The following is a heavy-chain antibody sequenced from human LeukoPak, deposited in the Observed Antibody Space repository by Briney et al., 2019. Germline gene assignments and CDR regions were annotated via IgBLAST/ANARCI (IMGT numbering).Heavy chain of an antibody. CDR2: INTNSDGT. CDR1: GYTFTGNY. CDR3: ARTAGGTRNFQQ. Sequence: ASVKVSCKASGYTFTGNYVHWVRQAPGQGLEWMGWINTNSDGTNYAQNFQGRVTMTRDTSIGTIYMELSRLTSDDTAVYYRARTAGGTRNFQQWGQGTLVTVSS. J-gene: IGHJ1*01. D-gene: IGHD6-13*01. V-gene: IGHV1-2*02.